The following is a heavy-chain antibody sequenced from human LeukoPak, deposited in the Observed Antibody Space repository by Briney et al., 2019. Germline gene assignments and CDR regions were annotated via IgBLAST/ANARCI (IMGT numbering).Heavy chain of an antibody. Sequence: PGGSLRLSCAASGFTFSAYSMSWVRQAPGKGLEWVANIKQDGSEKYYVDSVKGRFTISRDNAKNSLYLQMNSLRAEDTAVYYCARESSWYDSSDYWGQGTLVTVSS. CDR3: ARESSWYDSSDY. J-gene: IGHJ4*02. D-gene: IGHD6-13*01. CDR2: IKQDGSEK. CDR1: GFTFSAYS. V-gene: IGHV3-7*04.